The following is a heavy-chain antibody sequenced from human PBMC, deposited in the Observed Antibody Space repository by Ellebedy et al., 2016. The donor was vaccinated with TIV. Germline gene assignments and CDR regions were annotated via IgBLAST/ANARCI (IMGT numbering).Heavy chain of an antibody. CDR1: GGSISSHY. CDR2: IYYSGST. D-gene: IGHD3-3*01. J-gene: IGHJ4*02. V-gene: IGHV4-59*11. CDR3: ARGPRFLESLPGYYFDY. Sequence: SETLSLTCTVSGGSISSHYWSWIRQPPGKGLEWIGYIYYSGSTYYNPSLKSRVTISVDTSNNQFSLKLRSVTAADTAVYYCARGPRFLESLPGYYFDYWGQGTLVTVSS.